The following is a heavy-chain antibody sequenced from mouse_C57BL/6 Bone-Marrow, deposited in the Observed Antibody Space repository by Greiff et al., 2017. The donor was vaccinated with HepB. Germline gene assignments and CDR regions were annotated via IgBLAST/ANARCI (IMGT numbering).Heavy chain of an antibody. CDR2: IHPNSGST. D-gene: IGHD3-2*02. CDR1: GYTFTSYW. J-gene: IGHJ3*01. V-gene: IGHV1-64*01. CDR3: ARVTAQATWFAY. Sequence: VQLQQPGAELVKPGASVKLSCKASGYTFTSYWMHWVKQRPGQGLEWIGMIHPNSGSTNYNEKFKSKATLTVDKSSSTAYMQLSSLTSEDSAVYFCARVTAQATWFAYWGQGTLVTVSA.